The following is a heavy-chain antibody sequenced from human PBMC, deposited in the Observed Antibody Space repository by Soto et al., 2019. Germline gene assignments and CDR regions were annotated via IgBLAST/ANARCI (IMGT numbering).Heavy chain of an antibody. Sequence: SQTLSLTCAISGDSVSSNSAAWNWIRQSPSGGLEWLGRTYYRSRWYNDYAVSVRSRITINPDTSKNQFSLHLNSVTPEDTAVYYCAGTTPLQWYYMAVWGKGTTVTVSS. CDR3: AGTTPLQWYYMAV. V-gene: IGHV6-1*01. J-gene: IGHJ6*03. D-gene: IGHD1-7*01. CDR2: TYYRSRWYN. CDR1: GDSVSSNSAA.